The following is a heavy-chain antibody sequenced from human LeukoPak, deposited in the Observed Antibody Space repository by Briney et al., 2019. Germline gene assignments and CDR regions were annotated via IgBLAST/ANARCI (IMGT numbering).Heavy chain of an antibody. Sequence: GGSLRLSCAASGFTFSSYEMNWVRQAPGKGLEWISYISSSGSSIYYVDSVKGRFTISRDNAKNSLYLQMNSLRDEDTAVYYCARDNGDPRTYFDYWGQGTLVTVSS. V-gene: IGHV3-48*03. J-gene: IGHJ4*02. CDR3: ARDNGDPRTYFDY. CDR1: GFTFSSYE. D-gene: IGHD4-17*01. CDR2: ISSSGSSI.